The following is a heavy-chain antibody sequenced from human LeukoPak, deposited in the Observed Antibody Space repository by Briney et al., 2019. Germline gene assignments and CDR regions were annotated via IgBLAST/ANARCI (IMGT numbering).Heavy chain of an antibody. CDR2: INHSGST. D-gene: IGHD3-3*01. CDR3: ARFVLRFLEWYLDY. Sequence: SETLSLTCAVYGGSFSGYYWSWIRQPPGKGLEWIGEINHSGSTNYNPSLKSRVTISVDTSKNQFSLKLSSVTAADTAAYYCARFVLRFLEWYLDYWGQGTLVTVSS. J-gene: IGHJ4*02. CDR1: GGSFSGYY. V-gene: IGHV4-34*01.